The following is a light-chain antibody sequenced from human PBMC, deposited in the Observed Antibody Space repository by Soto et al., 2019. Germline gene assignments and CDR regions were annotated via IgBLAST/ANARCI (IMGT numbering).Light chain of an antibody. Sequence: IQMTQSPSSLSASLGDRVTIACRASQTVSKFVNWYQQKPGKVPDLLIYSASTLYSGVPSRFSGSGSGTEFTLTISNLQPEDFATYYCQQTYSLPRTFAQGTKVDI. V-gene: IGKV1-39*01. J-gene: IGKJ1*01. CDR2: SAS. CDR3: QQTYSLPRT. CDR1: QTVSKF.